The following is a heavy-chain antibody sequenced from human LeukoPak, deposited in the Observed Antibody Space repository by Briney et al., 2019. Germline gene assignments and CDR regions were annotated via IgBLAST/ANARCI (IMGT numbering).Heavy chain of an antibody. CDR2: INPNSGDT. Sequence: ASVKVSCKASGYTFTGYYMHWVRQAPGQGLEWMGWINPNSGDTNYAQKFQGRVTMTRDTSISTAYMELSRLRSDDTAVYYCARVQRYYDSSGLTTWGKGTLVTVS. J-gene: IGHJ5*02. CDR3: ARVQRYYDSSGLTT. V-gene: IGHV1-2*02. CDR1: GYTFTGYY. D-gene: IGHD3-22*01.